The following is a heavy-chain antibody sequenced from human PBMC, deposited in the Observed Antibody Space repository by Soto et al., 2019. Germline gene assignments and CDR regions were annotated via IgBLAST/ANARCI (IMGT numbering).Heavy chain of an antibody. CDR3: ALKDPIAAFDI. D-gene: IGHD2-21*01. Sequence: XSVKVSCKVSGYTLTELSMPLLRQAPGKGLEWMGGFDPEDGETIYAQKFQGRVTMTEDTSTDTAYMELRRLRSEDTAVYYCALKDPIAAFDIWGQGTMVTVSS. J-gene: IGHJ3*02. CDR2: FDPEDGET. V-gene: IGHV1-24*01. CDR1: GYTLTELS.